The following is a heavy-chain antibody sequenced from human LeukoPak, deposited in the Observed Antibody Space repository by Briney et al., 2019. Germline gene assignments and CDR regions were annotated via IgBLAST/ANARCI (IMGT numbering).Heavy chain of an antibody. J-gene: IGHJ3*02. CDR2: IIPIFGTA. D-gene: IGHD7-27*01. CDR1: GGTFSSYA. V-gene: IGHV1-69*05. Sequence: SVKVSCKASGGTFSSYAISWVRQAPGQGLEWMGGIIPIFGTANYAQKFQGRVTITTDESTSTAYMELSSLRSEDTAVYYCARVGFPGDSGEKDAFDIWGQGTMVTVSS. CDR3: ARVGFPGDSGEKDAFDI.